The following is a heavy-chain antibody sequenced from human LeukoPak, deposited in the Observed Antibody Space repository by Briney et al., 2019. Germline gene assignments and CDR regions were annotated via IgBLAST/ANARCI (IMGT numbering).Heavy chain of an antibody. CDR1: GGSFSGYY. J-gene: IGHJ6*03. Sequence: PSETLSLTCAVYGGSFSGYYWSWIRQPPGKELEGIGEINHSGSTNYNPSLKSRVTISVDTSKNQFSLKLSSVTAADTAVYYCAREGYPRRYCSSTSCRSGYYYMDVWGKGTTVTVSS. D-gene: IGHD2-2*01. CDR3: AREGYPRRYCSSTSCRSGYYYMDV. V-gene: IGHV4-34*01. CDR2: INHSGST.